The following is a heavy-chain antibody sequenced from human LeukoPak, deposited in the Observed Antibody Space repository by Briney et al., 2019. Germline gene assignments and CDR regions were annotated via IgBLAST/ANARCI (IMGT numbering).Heavy chain of an antibody. V-gene: IGHV4-30-2*01. CDR1: GGSISSGGYY. D-gene: IGHD3-22*01. CDR2: IYHSGST. CDR3: AREGTTYYYDTSGYRPPSGS. Sequence: PSETLSLTCTVSGGSISSGGYYWSWIRQPPGKGLEWIGYIYHSGSTYYNPSLKSRVTISVDRSKSQFSLKLSSVTAADTAVYYCAREGTTYYYDTSGYRPPSGSWGQGTLVTVSS. J-gene: IGHJ5*02.